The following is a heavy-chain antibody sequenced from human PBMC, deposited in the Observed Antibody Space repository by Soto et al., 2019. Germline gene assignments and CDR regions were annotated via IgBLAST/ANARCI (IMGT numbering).Heavy chain of an antibody. CDR3: ARGRNYYDFWSGYTPVDH. D-gene: IGHD3-3*01. CDR1: GGSFIGYY. V-gene: IGHV4-34*01. J-gene: IGHJ4*02. CDR2: INDSGIT. Sequence: SETLSLTCAFYGGSFIGYYWSWIRQPPGKGLEWIGEINDSGITNYNPSLKSRVTISVDTSKNQFSLKLSSVTAADTAVYYCARGRNYYDFWSGYTPVDHWGQGTLVTVSS.